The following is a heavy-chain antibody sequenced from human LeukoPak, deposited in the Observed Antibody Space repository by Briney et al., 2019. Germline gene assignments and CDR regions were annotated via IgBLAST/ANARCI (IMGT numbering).Heavy chain of an antibody. CDR2: IYPGDSDT. CDR3: ARHCDYGDYVGYYYGMDV. V-gene: IGHV5-51*01. CDR1: GYSFTSYW. Sequence: GESLKISCKGSGYSFTSYWIGWVRQMPGKGLEWVGLIYPGDSDTKYSPPFQGQVTISADNSISTAYLQWSSLKASDTAMYFCARHCDYGDYVGYYYGMDVWGQGTTVTVSS. D-gene: IGHD4-17*01. J-gene: IGHJ6*02.